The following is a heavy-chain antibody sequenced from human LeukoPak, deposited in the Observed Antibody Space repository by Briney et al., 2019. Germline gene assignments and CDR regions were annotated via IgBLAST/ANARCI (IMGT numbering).Heavy chain of an antibody. J-gene: IGHJ6*03. CDR3: AKDGSPYDSSGYYYYYYYYMDV. V-gene: IGHV3-23*01. D-gene: IGHD3-22*01. Sequence: GGSLRLSCAASGFTFSSYAMSWVRQAPGKGLEWVSAISGSGGSTYYADSVKGRFTNSRDNSKNTLYLQMNSLRAEDTAVYYCAKDGSPYDSSGYYYYYYYYMDVWGKGTTVTVSS. CDR2: ISGSGGST. CDR1: GFTFSSYA.